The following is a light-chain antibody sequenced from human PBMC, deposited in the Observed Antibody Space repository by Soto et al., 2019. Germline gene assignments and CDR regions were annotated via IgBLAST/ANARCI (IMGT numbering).Light chain of an antibody. CDR2: AAS. V-gene: IGKV1-27*01. CDR1: QGISNY. Sequence: DSQMTQSPSSLSASVGDRVTITCRASQGISNYLAWYQQKPGKVPQLLIYAASTLRSGVPSRFSGSGSGTDFTLNISSLQPEDVATYYCQKYNRAPRTFGQGTKVDIK. CDR3: QKYNRAPRT. J-gene: IGKJ1*01.